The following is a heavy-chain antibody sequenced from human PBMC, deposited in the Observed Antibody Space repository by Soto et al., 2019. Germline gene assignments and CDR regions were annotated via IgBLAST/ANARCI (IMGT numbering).Heavy chain of an antibody. D-gene: IGHD4-4*01. CDR1: GGSFSGYY. CDR3: ARGYLTTVTTYYYYGMDV. J-gene: IGHJ6*02. Sequence: TSETLSLTCAAYGGSFSGYYWSWIRQPPGKGLEWIGEINHSGSTNYNPSLKSRVTISVDTSKNQFSLKLSSVTAADTAVYYCARGYLTTVTTYYYYGMDVWGQGTTVTVSS. CDR2: INHSGST. V-gene: IGHV4-34*01.